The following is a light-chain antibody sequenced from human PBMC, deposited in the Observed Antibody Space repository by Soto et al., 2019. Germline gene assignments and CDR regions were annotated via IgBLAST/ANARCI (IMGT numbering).Light chain of an antibody. Sequence: ELVLTQSPGTLSLSPGERATLSCRASQSVSSSYLAWYQQKPGQAPRLLIYAASSRATGIPDRFSGSGSGTDFTLTISRLEPEDFAVYFCQQYGTSLPLTFGQGT. CDR1: QSVSSSY. J-gene: IGKJ2*01. V-gene: IGKV3-20*01. CDR2: AAS. CDR3: QQYGTSLPLT.